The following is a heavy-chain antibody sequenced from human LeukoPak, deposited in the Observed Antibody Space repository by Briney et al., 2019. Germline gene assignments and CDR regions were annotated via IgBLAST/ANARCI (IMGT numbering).Heavy chain of an antibody. CDR3: ARSRDSRGYPDAFDV. CDR1: GYPFNRHY. Sequence: VKVSFKASGYPFNRHYIHRVRQAPGQRLGWMGWINPNSGGTHYAQKFQDRVTLTRDTSISTAYMELSRLRSDDTAVHYCARSRDSRGYPDAFDVWGQGTMVTVSS. CDR2: INPNSGGT. J-gene: IGHJ3*01. V-gene: IGHV1-2*02. D-gene: IGHD3-22*01.